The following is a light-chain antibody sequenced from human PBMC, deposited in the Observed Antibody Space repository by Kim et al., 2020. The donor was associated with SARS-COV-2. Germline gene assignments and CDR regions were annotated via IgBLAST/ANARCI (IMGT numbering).Light chain of an antibody. J-gene: IGKJ1*01. CDR3: QQYSSSPRT. V-gene: IGKV3-20*01. Sequence: EIVLTQSTGTLSLSPGERATLSCRASRSVTNNYLAWYQQKPGQALRLLIYGASSRATGIPDRFSGSGSGTDFTLTISGLEPEDFAVYYCQQYSSSPRTFGQGTKVDIK. CDR1: RSVTNNY. CDR2: GAS.